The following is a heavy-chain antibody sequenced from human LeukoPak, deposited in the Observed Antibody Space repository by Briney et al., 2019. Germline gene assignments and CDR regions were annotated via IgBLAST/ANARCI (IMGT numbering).Heavy chain of an antibody. CDR3: ARDNYGDHVEVFDY. CDR1: GFTFSSYA. V-gene: IGHV3-30-3*01. Sequence: GGSLRLSCAASGFTFSSYAMHWVRQAPGKGLEWVAVISYDGSNKYYADSVKGRFTISRDNAKNSLYLQMNSLRDEDTAVYYCARDNYGDHVEVFDYWGQGALVTVSS. D-gene: IGHD4-17*01. CDR2: ISYDGSNK. J-gene: IGHJ4*02.